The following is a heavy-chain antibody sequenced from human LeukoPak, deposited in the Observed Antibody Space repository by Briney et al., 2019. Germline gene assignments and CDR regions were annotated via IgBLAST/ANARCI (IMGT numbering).Heavy chain of an antibody. J-gene: IGHJ4*02. Sequence: KASQTLSLTCTVSGGSISSGSYYWSWIRQPAGKGLEWIGRIYTSGSTNYNPSLKSRVTISVDTSKNQFSLKLSSVTAADTAVYYCARMGMATIGQTFDYWGQGTLVTVSS. CDR3: ARMGMATIGQTFDY. D-gene: IGHD5-24*01. V-gene: IGHV4-61*02. CDR1: GGSISSGSYY. CDR2: IYTSGST.